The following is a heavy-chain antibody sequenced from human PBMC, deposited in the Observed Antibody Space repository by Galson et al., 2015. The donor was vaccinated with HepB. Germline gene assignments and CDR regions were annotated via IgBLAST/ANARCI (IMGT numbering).Heavy chain of an antibody. D-gene: IGHD2-2*01. Sequence: SLRLSCATSGFTFTKYGMHWVRQAPGKGLEWVALIWCDGGDKNYADSVKGRFTISRDNSKNTVSLQMDSLRAEDTAVYYCARDRTYCGSPSCSRMGPNYWGQGTLVTVSS. CDR1: GFTFTKYG. V-gene: IGHV3-33*01. J-gene: IGHJ4*02. CDR3: ARDRTYCGSPSCSRMGPNY. CDR2: IWCDGGDK.